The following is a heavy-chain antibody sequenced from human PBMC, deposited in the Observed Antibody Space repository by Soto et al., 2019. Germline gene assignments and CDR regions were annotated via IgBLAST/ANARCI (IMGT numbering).Heavy chain of an antibody. V-gene: IGHV2-5*02. CDR2: IYWDDEE. J-gene: IGHJ4*02. Sequence: QITLKESGPTQVKPTQTLTLTCSFSGFSLNTDGEGVGWVRQPPGEALEWRALIYWDDEERYSPSLKTRLTTTKDPSKNQVVLIMTNMDPVDTATYYCAHSRNLITEDAQVGDFDYWGQGTLVTVSS. D-gene: IGHD3-10*01. CDR1: GFSLNTDGEG. CDR3: AHSRNLITEDAQVGDFDY.